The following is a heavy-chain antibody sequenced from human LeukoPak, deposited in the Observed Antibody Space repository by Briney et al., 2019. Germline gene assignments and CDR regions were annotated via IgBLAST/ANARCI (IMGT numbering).Heavy chain of an antibody. J-gene: IGHJ4*02. V-gene: IGHV4-59*01. CDR2: IYYSGST. D-gene: IGHD3-9*01. Sequence: SETLSLTCTVSGGSISSYYWSWIRQPPGKGLEWLGYIYYSGSTNYNPSLKSRVTISADTSKNQFSLKLSSVTAADTAVYYCARGGDILTGYYLIGGLFDYWGQGTLVTVSS. CDR3: ARGGDILTGYYLIGGLFDY. CDR1: GGSISSYY.